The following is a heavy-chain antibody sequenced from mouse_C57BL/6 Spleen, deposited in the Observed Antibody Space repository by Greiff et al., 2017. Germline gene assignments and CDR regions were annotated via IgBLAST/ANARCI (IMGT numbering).Heavy chain of an antibody. CDR3: ARKDYGSSYSAWFAY. V-gene: IGHV1-61*01. D-gene: IGHD1-1*01. CDR2: IYPSDSET. CDR1: GYTFTSYW. Sequence: QVQLQQPGAELVRPGSSVKLSCKASGYTFTSYWMDWVKQRPGQGLEWIGNIYPSDSETHYNQKFKDKATLTVDKSSSTAYMQLSSLTSEDSAVYYCARKDYGSSYSAWFAYWGQGTLVTVSA. J-gene: IGHJ3*01.